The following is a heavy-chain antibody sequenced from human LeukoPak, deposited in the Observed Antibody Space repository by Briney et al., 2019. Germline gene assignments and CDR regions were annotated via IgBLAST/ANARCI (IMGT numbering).Heavy chain of an antibody. CDR1: GFTFSSYA. J-gene: IGHJ4*02. Sequence: GASLRLSCAASGFTFSSYAMSWVRQAPGKGLEWVSAISGSGGSTYYADSVKGRFTISRGNSKNTLYLQMNSLRAEDTAVYYCAKEHYYDSSGYPEYFDYWGQGTLVTVSS. V-gene: IGHV3-23*01. CDR2: ISGSGGST. CDR3: AKEHYYDSSGYPEYFDY. D-gene: IGHD3-22*01.